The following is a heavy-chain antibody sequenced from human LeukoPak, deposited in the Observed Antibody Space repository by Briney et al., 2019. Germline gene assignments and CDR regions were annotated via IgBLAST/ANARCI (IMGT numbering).Heavy chain of an antibody. CDR2: IRYDGSNK. D-gene: IGHD3-3*01. CDR1: GFTFSSYG. CDR3: AKEFITIFGVVMANYFDY. Sequence: PGGSLRLSCAASGFTFSSYGMHWIRQAPGKGLEWVASIRYDGSNKYYADSVKGRFTISRDNSKNTLYLQMNSLRAEDTAVYYCAKEFITIFGVVMANYFDYWGQGTLVTVSS. V-gene: IGHV3-30*02. J-gene: IGHJ4*02.